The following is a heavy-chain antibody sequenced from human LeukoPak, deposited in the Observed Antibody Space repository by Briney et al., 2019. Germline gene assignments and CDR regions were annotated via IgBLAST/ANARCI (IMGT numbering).Heavy chain of an antibody. CDR3: TREDIVVLVTDYYYYGMDV. CDR2: IRSKAYGGTT. J-gene: IGHJ6*02. Sequence: PGGSLRLSCTASGFTFGDYAMSWFRQAPGKGLEWVGFIRSKAYGGTTEYAASVKGRFTISRDDSKSIAYLQMNSLKTEDTAVYYCTREDIVVLVTDYYYYGMDVWGQGTLVTVSS. V-gene: IGHV3-49*03. D-gene: IGHD2-15*01. CDR1: GFTFGDYA.